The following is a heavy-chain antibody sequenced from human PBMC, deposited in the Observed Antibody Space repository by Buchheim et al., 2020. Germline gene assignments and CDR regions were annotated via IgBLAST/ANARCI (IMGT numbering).Heavy chain of an antibody. CDR3: ARGGGVEYYDILTGYYTDNFDY. J-gene: IGHJ4*02. CDR2: IYHSGST. CDR1: GGSISSGGYS. D-gene: IGHD3-9*01. Sequence: QLQLQESGSGLVKPSQTLSLTCAVSGGSISSGGYSWSWIRQPPGKGLEWIGYIYHSGSTYYNPSLKSRVTISVDRSKNQFSLKLSSVTAADTAVYYCARGGGVEYYDILTGYYTDNFDYWGQGTL. V-gene: IGHV4-30-2*01.